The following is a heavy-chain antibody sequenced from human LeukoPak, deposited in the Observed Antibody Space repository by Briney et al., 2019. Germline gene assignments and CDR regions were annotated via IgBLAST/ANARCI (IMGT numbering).Heavy chain of an antibody. CDR2: ISDDGNNK. Sequence: GGSLRLSCVGSGFTFTNFAMHWVRQAPGKGLEWVTVISDDGNNKYFADSVKGRFTISRDNSKNTLYLQMNSLRAEDTAVYYCAKGGPHYGSGSYYAFDYWGQGTLVTVSS. J-gene: IGHJ4*02. D-gene: IGHD3-10*01. V-gene: IGHV3-30*18. CDR1: GFTFTNFA. CDR3: AKGGPHYGSGSYYAFDY.